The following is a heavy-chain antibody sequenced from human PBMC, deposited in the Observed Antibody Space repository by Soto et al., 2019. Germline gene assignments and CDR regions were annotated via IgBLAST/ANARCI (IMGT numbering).Heavy chain of an antibody. J-gene: IGHJ6*01. CDR3: ARLWLDYYYFGMDV. D-gene: IGHD6-19*01. V-gene: IGHV1-69*12. CDR1: GGTFSSYA. CDR2: VIPIFGTA. Sequence: QVQLAQSGAEVKKPGSSVKVSCKASGGTFSSYAISWVRQAPGQGLEWMGGVIPIFGTAHYAQKFQGRVTITADESTSTAYMDLSRLRSADKAVYYCARLWLDYYYFGMDVW.